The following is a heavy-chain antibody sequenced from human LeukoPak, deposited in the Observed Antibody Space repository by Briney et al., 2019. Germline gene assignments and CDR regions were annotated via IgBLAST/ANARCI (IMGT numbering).Heavy chain of an antibody. Sequence: KPSETLSLTCAVYGGSFSGYYWSWIRQPPGKGLEWIGEINHSGSTNYNPSLKSRVTISVDTSKNQFSLKLSSVTAADTAVYYCARLGGSYRLGYFDYWGQGTLVTVSS. CDR1: GGSFSGYY. V-gene: IGHV4-34*01. J-gene: IGHJ4*02. D-gene: IGHD1-26*01. CDR3: ARLGGSYRLGYFDY. CDR2: INHSGST.